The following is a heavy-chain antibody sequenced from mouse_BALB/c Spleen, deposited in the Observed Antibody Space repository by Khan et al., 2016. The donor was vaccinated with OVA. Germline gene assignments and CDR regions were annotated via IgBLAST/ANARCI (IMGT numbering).Heavy chain of an antibody. Sequence: EVQLVESGPGLVKPSQSLSLTCTVTGYSITSGYAWNWIRQFPGNKLEWMGYISYSGFTNYNPSLKSRISITRDTSKNQLFLQLSSVTTEDTATYDCARNNYYGYYFDYWGQGTTLTVSS. V-gene: IGHV3-2*02. D-gene: IGHD1-1*01. CDR3: ARNNYYGYYFDY. J-gene: IGHJ2*01. CDR1: GYSITSGYA. CDR2: ISYSGFT.